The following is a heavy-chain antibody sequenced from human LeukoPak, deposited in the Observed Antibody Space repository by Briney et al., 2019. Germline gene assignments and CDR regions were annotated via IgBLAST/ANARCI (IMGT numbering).Heavy chain of an antibody. CDR1: GGSFSGYY. D-gene: IGHD3-16*01. CDR2: INHSGST. J-gene: IGHJ4*02. Sequence: SETLSLTCAVYGGSFSGYYWSWIRQPPGKGLEWIGEINHSGSTNYNPSLKSRVTISVDTSKNQFSLKLSSVTAADTAVYYCARGLGSLIMITFGETADFDYWGQGTLVTVSS. CDR3: ARGLGSLIMITFGETADFDY. V-gene: IGHV4-34*01.